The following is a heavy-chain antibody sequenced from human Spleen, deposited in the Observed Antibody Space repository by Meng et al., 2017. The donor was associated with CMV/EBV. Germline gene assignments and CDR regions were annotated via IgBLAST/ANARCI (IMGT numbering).Heavy chain of an antibody. J-gene: IGHJ3*01. D-gene: IGHD6-13*01. CDR2: ISGYNGNT. CDR1: GYTFTSYG. Sequence: ASVKVSCKASGYTFTSYGISWVRQAPGQGLEWMGWISGYNGNTNYAQKFQGRVTMTSDTSTTTAYMELRSPRSDDTAVYYCARDYWAYSSSPDAFDVWGQGTMVTVSS. V-gene: IGHV1-18*01. CDR3: ARDYWAYSSSPDAFDV.